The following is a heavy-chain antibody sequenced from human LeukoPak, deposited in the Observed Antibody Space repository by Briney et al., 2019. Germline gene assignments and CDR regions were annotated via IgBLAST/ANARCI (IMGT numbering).Heavy chain of an antibody. D-gene: IGHD3-9*01. CDR3: ARGSFHWLLD. J-gene: IGHJ4*02. Sequence: SETLSLTCTVSGGSISGSSFWWGWIRRPPGKGLEWIGNIYYSVTTNYNPSLESRVAISVDTSKNQLSLKLSSVTAADTAVYYCARGSFHWLLDWGQGTLVTVSS. CDR1: GGSISGSSFW. CDR2: IYYSVTT. V-gene: IGHV4-39*07.